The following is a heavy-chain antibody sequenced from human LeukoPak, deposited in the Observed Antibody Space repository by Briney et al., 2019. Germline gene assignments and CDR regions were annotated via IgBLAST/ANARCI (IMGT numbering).Heavy chain of an antibody. V-gene: IGHV4-59*01. CDR1: GDSISTYY. Sequence: SETLSLTCTVSGDSISTYYWSWIRQPPGKGLEWIGYIYYSGIINYNSSLKSRVTISGDTSKKRFSLKLSSVTAADTAVYYCAREGLPDAFDIWGQGTMVTVSS. J-gene: IGHJ3*02. CDR3: AREGLPDAFDI. CDR2: IYYSGII. D-gene: IGHD5-12*01.